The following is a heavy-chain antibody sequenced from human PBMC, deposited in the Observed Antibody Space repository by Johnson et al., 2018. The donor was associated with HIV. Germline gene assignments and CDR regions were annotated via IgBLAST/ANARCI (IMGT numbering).Heavy chain of an antibody. CDR2: IYNSGST. J-gene: IGHJ3*02. CDR3: SRDMVQGVDTASNAFDI. V-gene: IGHV3-53*01. Sequence: EVQPVESGGGLIQPGGSLRLSCAASGFTVSSNYMSWVRQAPGKGLEWVSVIYNSGSTYYADSVKGRITNSRDNYKNTRYLQMNSLRAEDTAGYYCSRDMVQGVDTASNAFDIWGQGTMVTVAS. CDR1: GFTVSSNY. D-gene: IGHD3-10*01.